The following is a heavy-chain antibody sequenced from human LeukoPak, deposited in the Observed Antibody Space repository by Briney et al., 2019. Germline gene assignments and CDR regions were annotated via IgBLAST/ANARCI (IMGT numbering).Heavy chain of an antibody. V-gene: IGHV4-34*01. Sequence: PSETLSLTCAVYGGSFSGYYWSWIRQPPGKGLEWIGEINHSGSTNYNPSLKSRVTISVDTSKNQFSLKLSSATAADTAVYYCAIRARGGGDPFDPWGQGTLVTVSS. CDR1: GGSFSGYY. D-gene: IGHD2-21*02. J-gene: IGHJ5*02. CDR3: AIRARGGGDPFDP. CDR2: INHSGST.